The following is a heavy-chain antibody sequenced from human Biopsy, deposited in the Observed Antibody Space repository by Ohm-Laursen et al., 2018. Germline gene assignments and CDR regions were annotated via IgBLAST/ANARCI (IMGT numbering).Heavy chain of an antibody. Sequence: GTLSLTCTVSSGSISSYYWSWIRQPPGKGLEWIGYIDYRGSTKYNPSLRSRVTISVDTSKNQFSLKLSSATAADTAVFYCARHGSQGYCTGGSCVDYWGQGALVTVSS. D-gene: IGHD2-15*01. J-gene: IGHJ4*02. V-gene: IGHV4-59*08. CDR1: SGSISSYY. CDR3: ARHGSQGYCTGGSCVDY. CDR2: IDYRGST.